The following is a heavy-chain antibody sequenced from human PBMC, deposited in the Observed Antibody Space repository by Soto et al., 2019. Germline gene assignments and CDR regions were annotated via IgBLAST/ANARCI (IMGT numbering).Heavy chain of an antibody. Sequence: GGSLRLSCAASGFTFSNAWMNWVRQAPGKGLEWVGRIKTKADSDATAFAAPVKGRFSMSRDDSKNTAYLEMNSLKTEDTALYYCTRTDCRAGNCYSDFDYWGQGALVTVSS. CDR1: GFTFSNAW. J-gene: IGHJ4*02. CDR3: TRTDCRAGNCYSDFDY. D-gene: IGHD2-21*02. V-gene: IGHV3-15*07. CDR2: IKTKADSDAT.